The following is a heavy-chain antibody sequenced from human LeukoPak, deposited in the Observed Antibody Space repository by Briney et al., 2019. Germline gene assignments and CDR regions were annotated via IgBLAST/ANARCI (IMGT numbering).Heavy chain of an antibody. Sequence: ASVKVSCKASGYTFTSYGISWVRQAPGQGLEWMGWISAYNGNTNYAQKLQGRVTMTTDTSTSTAYMELRSLRSDDTAVYYCARAETEYYYDSSGYYLGYWGQGTLVTVSS. V-gene: IGHV1-18*01. J-gene: IGHJ4*02. CDR2: ISAYNGNT. D-gene: IGHD3-22*01. CDR1: GYTFTSYG. CDR3: ARAETEYYYDSSGYYLGY.